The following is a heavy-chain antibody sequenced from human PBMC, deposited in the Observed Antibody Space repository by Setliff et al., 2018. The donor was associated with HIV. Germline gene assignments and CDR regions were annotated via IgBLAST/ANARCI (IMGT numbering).Heavy chain of an antibody. D-gene: IGHD6-13*01. CDR2: IFYSGHT. CDR3: ARGVAAAGL. Sequence: SETLSLTCTVSGGSITRSSYYWAWIHQPPGKGLEWIGNIFYSGHTFYNPSLRSRVTISVDTSKNQFSLKLSSVTAADTAVYYCARGVAAAGLWGQGTLVTVSS. J-gene: IGHJ4*02. CDR1: GGSITRSSYY. V-gene: IGHV4-39*07.